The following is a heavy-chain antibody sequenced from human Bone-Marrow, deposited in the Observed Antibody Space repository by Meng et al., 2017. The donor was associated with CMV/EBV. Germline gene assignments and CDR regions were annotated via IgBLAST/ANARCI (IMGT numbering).Heavy chain of an antibody. D-gene: IGHD1-26*01. Sequence: GGSLRLSCAASGFTFSTYDMTWVRQAPGKGLEWVSTISGGGTYYADSVKGRFTISRDISKNPLYLQMHRLRAEDTAIYSCAQDGQVYASGNYYRGVFFDCWGQGTLVTVS. J-gene: IGHJ4*02. CDR1: GFTFSTYD. CDR2: ISGGGT. CDR3: AQDGQVYASGNYYRGVFFDC. V-gene: IGHV3-23*01.